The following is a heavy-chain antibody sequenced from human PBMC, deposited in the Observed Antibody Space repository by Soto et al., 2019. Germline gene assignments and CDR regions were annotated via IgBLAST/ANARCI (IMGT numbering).Heavy chain of an antibody. Sequence: PGGSLRLSCAASGFTFSSYGMHWVRQAPGKGLEWVAVISYDGSNKYYADSVKGRFTISRDNSKNTLYLQMNSLRAEDTAVYYCAKGYYDSSGFWFDHWGKGTLVIVSS. J-gene: IGHJ5*02. CDR1: GFTFSSYG. CDR3: AKGYYDSSGFWFDH. CDR2: ISYDGSNK. D-gene: IGHD3-22*01. V-gene: IGHV3-30*18.